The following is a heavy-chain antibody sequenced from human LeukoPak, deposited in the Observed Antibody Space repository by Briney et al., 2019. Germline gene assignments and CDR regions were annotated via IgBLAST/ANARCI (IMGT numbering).Heavy chain of an antibody. D-gene: IGHD6-19*01. CDR2: ISGSSSHI. CDR1: GFSFSSYG. V-gene: IGHV3-21*01. J-gene: IGHJ4*02. Sequence: GSLRLSCAASGFSFSSYGMNWVRQAPGKGLEWVSSISGSSSHIYYADSVKGRFTISRDNAKNSLYLQMNSLRAEDTAVYYCAREQWLPDYWGQGTLVTVSS. CDR3: AREQWLPDY.